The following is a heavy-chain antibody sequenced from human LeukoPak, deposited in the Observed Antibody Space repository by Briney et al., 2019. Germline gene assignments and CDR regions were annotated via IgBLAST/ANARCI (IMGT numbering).Heavy chain of an antibody. J-gene: IGHJ4*02. D-gene: IGHD6-13*01. Sequence: GGSLRLSCAASGFTFSSYSMNWVRQAPGKGLEWVSSISSTNTYIYYADSVRGRFTISRDNAKNSVFLQMNSLRAEDTAVYYCAKVSSSWGEDYWGQGTLVTVSS. CDR1: GFTFSSYS. CDR3: AKVSSSWGEDY. CDR2: ISSTNTYI. V-gene: IGHV3-21*01.